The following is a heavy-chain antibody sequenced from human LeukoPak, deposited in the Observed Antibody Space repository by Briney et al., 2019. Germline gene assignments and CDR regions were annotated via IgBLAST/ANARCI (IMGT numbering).Heavy chain of an antibody. Sequence: PSETLSLTCTVSSGSISFYYWSWIRQPPGKRLEWIGYISDTGSTHYNPSLKSRVTISADTSKSQFSLRVISVTAADTAVYYCAREAVLMVYADGAFDIWGQGTMVTVSS. CDR1: SGSISFYY. V-gene: IGHV4-59*12. CDR2: ISDTGST. CDR3: AREAVLMVYADGAFDI. J-gene: IGHJ3*02. D-gene: IGHD2-8*01.